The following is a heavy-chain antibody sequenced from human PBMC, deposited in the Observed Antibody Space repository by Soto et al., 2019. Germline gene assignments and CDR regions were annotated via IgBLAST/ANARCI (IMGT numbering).Heavy chain of an antibody. J-gene: IGHJ4*02. CDR3: ARADYYVSSGFYYDC. Sequence: QVQQVQSGAEVKKPGASVKVSCKASGYIFTNHYIHWVRQAPGQGLEWMGIINPSGWSTNYLQKFQGRITRTRDTSTSTLYMELSSLRSEDTAVYFGARADYYVSSGFYYDCWGQGSLVTVSS. D-gene: IGHD3-22*01. CDR1: GYIFTNHY. V-gene: IGHV1-46*01. CDR2: INPSGWST.